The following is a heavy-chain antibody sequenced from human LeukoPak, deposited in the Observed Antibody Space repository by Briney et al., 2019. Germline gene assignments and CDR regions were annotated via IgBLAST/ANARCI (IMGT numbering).Heavy chain of an antibody. CDR3: ARVGPPNAFDI. Sequence: PSQTLSLTCAVSGVSISSGGYSWSWIRQPPGKGLEWIGYIYHSGSTYYNPSLKSRVTISVDRSKNQFSLKLSSVTAADTAVYYCARVGPPNAFDIWGQGTMVTVSS. CDR1: GVSISSGGYS. V-gene: IGHV4-30-2*01. J-gene: IGHJ3*02. CDR2: IYHSGST.